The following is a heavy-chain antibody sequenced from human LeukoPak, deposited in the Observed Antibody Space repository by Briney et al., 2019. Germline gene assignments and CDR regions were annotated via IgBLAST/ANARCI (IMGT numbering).Heavy chain of an antibody. D-gene: IGHD3-10*01. V-gene: IGHV4-39*01. CDR1: GGSISSSSYC. Sequence: PSETLSLTCTVSGGSISSSSYCWGWIRPPPGKGLEWIGSIYYSGSSYYNPSLKSRVTISVDTSKNQFSLKLSSVTAADAAVYYCATSNPDYYGSGSFQYYFDYWGQGTLVTVSS. CDR3: ATSNPDYYGSGSFQYYFDY. CDR2: IYYSGSS. J-gene: IGHJ4*02.